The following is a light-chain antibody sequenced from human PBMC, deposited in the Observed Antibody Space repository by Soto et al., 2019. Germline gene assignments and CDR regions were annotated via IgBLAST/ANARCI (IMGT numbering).Light chain of an antibody. CDR3: LQHNSYPRT. Sequence: DIQMTQSPSSLSASVGDRVTITCRASQGIGNDLGWYQQKPGKAPKRLIYLTYSLQTGVPARFSGSGSGTEFILTISSLQPEDSATYFCLQHNSYPRTFGQGTKVEIK. CDR1: QGIGND. CDR2: LTY. J-gene: IGKJ1*01. V-gene: IGKV1-17*01.